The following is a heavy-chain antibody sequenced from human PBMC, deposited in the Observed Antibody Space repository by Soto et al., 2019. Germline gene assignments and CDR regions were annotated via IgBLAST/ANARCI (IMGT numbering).Heavy chain of an antibody. CDR1: VYSFTSYW. CDR3: AGVRTKVVTPYYFDY. J-gene: IGHJ4*02. V-gene: IGHV5-51*01. Sequence: PGDSLKISCKGSVYSFTSYWIGWVRQMPGKGLEWMGIIYPGDSDTRYSPSFQGQVTISADKSISTAYLQWSSLKASDTAMYYCAGVRTKVVTPYYFDYWGKGTMVTVSX. D-gene: IGHD3-22*01. CDR2: IYPGDSDT.